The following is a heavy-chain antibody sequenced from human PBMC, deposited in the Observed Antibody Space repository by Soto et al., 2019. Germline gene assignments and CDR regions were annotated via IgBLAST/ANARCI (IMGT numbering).Heavy chain of an antibody. D-gene: IGHD3-22*01. CDR1: GFTFSSYA. Sequence: PGGSLRLSCSASGFTFSSYAMHWVRQAPGKGLEYVSAISSNGGSTYYADSVKGRFTISRDNSKNTLYLQMSSLRAEDTAVYYCVKDKYYYDSSGYYTTHAFDIWGQGTMVTVSS. CDR2: ISSNGGST. V-gene: IGHV3-64D*06. J-gene: IGHJ3*02. CDR3: VKDKYYYDSSGYYTTHAFDI.